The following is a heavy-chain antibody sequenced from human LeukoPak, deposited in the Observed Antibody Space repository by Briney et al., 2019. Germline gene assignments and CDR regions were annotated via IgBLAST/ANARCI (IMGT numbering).Heavy chain of an antibody. CDR1: GGSISSGSYY. J-gene: IGHJ5*02. CDR3: AKGQVASVTIFGVVTYWFDP. CDR2: IYTSGST. D-gene: IGHD3-3*01. V-gene: IGHV4-61*02. Sequence: PSETLSLTCTVSGGSISSGSYYWSWIRQPAGKGLECIGRIYTSGSTNYNPSLKSRITISIDTSKNQFSLKLSSVTAADTAVYYCAKGQVASVTIFGVVTYWFDPWGQGTLVTVSS.